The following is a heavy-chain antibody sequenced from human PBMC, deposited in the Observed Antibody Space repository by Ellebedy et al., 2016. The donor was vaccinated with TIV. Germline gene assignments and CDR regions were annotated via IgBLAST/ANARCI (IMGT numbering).Heavy chain of an antibody. CDR2: IYYSGNT. CDR1: GGSISSYY. D-gene: IGHD6-13*01. J-gene: IGHJ4*02. V-gene: IGHV4-59*01. Sequence: SETLSLTCTVSGGSISSYYWSWIRQPPGKGLEWIGYIYYSGNTNYNPSLKSRVTISVDTSKNQFSLKLRSVTAADTAVYYCARGLAAAGTLGYWGQGTLVTVSS. CDR3: ARGLAAAGTLGY.